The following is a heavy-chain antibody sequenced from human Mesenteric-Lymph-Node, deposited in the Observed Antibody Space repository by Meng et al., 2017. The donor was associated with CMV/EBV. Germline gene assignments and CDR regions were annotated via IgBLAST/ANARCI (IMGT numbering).Heavy chain of an antibody. D-gene: IGHD1-26*01. J-gene: IGHJ6*02. CDR2: INPNSGGT. V-gene: IGHV1-2*02. CDR1: GYTFTSYY. Sequence: ASVKVSCKASGYTFTSYYMHWVRQAPGQGLEWMGWINPNSGGTNYAQKFQGRVTMTRDTSISTAYMELSRLRSDDTAVYYCVRDRSLSATTTFYYYYGMDVWGQGTTVTVSS. CDR3: VRDRSLSATTTFYYYYGMDV.